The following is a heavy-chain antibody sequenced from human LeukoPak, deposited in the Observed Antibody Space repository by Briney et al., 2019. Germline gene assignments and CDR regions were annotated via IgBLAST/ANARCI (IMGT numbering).Heavy chain of an antibody. V-gene: IGHV3-7*03. CDR2: IKQDGSEK. J-gene: IGHJ4*02. CDR1: GFTFSSYW. CDR3: ATGGHYYDSSGYIIDY. D-gene: IGHD3-22*01. Sequence: GGSLRLSCAASGFTFSSYWMRWVRQAPGKGLEWVANIKQDGSEKNYVDSVKGRFTISRDNAKNSLYLQMNSLRAEDTAVYYCATGGHYYDSSGYIIDYWGQGTLVTVSS.